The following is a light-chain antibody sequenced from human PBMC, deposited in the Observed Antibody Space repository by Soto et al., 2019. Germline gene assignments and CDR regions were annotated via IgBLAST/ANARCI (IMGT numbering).Light chain of an antibody. CDR3: QQSYSSPFT. V-gene: IGKV1-39*01. Sequence: DIPMTQAPSSLSASVGDRVTITCRASQSISIYLNWYQQKPGKAPKFLIYAASTLHSGVPSRFSGSGSGTDFTLTISSLQPEDFATYYCQQSYSSPFTFGPGTTVDIK. CDR2: AAS. CDR1: QSISIY. J-gene: IGKJ3*01.